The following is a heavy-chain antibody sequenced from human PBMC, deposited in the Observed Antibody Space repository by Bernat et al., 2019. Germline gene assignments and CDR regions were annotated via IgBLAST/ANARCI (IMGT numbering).Heavy chain of an antibody. D-gene: IGHD3-22*01. V-gene: IGHV1-2*04. CDR1: GYTFTGYY. CDR3: AKTRITMIVVVIHDAFDI. CDR2: INPNSGGT. Sequence: QVQLVQSGAEVKKPGASVKVSCKASGYTFTGYYMHWVRQAPGQGLEWMGWINPNSGGTNYAQKFQGWVTMTRDTSISTAYMELSRLRSDDTAVYYCAKTRITMIVVVIHDAFDIWGQGTMVTVSS. J-gene: IGHJ3*02.